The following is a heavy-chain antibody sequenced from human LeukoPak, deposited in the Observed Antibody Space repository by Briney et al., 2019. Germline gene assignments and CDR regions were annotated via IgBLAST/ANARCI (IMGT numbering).Heavy chain of an antibody. CDR3: ARLGYYNYGMDV. Sequence: SETLSLTCTVSGGSISSGGYYWSWIRQPPGKGLEWIGAIYFSGSTYYSPSLKSRVILSVDTSKNHFSLKMNSVTAADTAVYYCARLGYYNYGMDVWGQGTAVTVSS. D-gene: IGHD3-16*01. V-gene: IGHV4-39*02. CDR2: IYFSGST. CDR1: GGSISSGGYY. J-gene: IGHJ6*02.